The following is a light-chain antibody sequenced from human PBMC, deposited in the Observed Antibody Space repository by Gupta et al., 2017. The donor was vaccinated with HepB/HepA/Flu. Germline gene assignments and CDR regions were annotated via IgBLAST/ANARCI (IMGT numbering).Light chain of an antibody. J-gene: IGKJ1*01. Sequence: DIQLTKSPSFLSASVGDRVTITCRASQGIGSYLAWYQQRPGKALNLLIYAASTLQSGVPSRFSGSGSGTEFSLSISSLQPEDFATYYCQQVNTYPRTFGQGTKVEIK. V-gene: IGKV1-9*01. CDR2: AAS. CDR3: QQVNTYPRT. CDR1: QGIGSY.